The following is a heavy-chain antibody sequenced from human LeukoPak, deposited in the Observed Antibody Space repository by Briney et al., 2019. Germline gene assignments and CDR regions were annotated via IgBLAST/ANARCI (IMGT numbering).Heavy chain of an antibody. CDR3: ARENIGYPDAFDI. CDR1: GFTVSSNY. V-gene: IGHV3-66*01. J-gene: IGHJ3*02. Sequence: PGGSLRLSCAASGFTVSSNYMSWVRQAPGKGLEWVSVFYSGGSTYYADSVKGRFTISRDNSKDTLYLQMNSPRAEDTAVYYCARENIGYPDAFDIWGQGTMVTVSS. CDR2: FYSGGST. D-gene: IGHD5-18*01.